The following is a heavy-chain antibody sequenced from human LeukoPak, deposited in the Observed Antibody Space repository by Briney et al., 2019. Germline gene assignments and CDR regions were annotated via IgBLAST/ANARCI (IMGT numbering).Heavy chain of an antibody. D-gene: IGHD5-18*01. CDR2: ISSSSSYI. CDR1: GFTFSSYS. J-gene: IGHJ4*02. V-gene: IGHV3-21*01. Sequence: KPGGSLRLSCAASGFTFSSYSMNWVRQAPGKGLEWVSSISSSSSYIYYADSVKGRFTIPRDNSKNTLYLQMNSLRTEDTAMYYCAKDMGYTFGHAFDYWGQGTLVTVSS. CDR3: AKDMGYTFGHAFDY.